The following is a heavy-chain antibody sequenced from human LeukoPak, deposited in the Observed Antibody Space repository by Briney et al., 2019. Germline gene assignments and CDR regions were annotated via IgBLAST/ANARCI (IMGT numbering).Heavy chain of an antibody. D-gene: IGHD3-9*01. CDR2: IRSKAYGGTA. CDR3: SREIRYFDWFQADY. CDR1: GFTFGDYS. V-gene: IGHV3-49*03. Sequence: GGSERLSCSASGFTFGDYSMSWFRQAPGKGLEGGGFIRSKAYGGTAEYAASVKGRFTISRDDSESIAYLQMDSLKTEDTAVYYCSREIRYFDWFQADYWGQGTLVTVSS. J-gene: IGHJ4*02.